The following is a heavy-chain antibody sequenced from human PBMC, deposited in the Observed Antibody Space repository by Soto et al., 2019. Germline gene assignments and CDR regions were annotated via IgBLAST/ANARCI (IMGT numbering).Heavy chain of an antibody. Sequence: QVQLVQSGAEVKKPGSSVKVSCTASGGTFSSYAISWVRQAPGQGLEWMGGIIPISDTTNYAQKFQGRVTITADDSTSTAYMELSSLRSEDTAVYYCARSQGSSTSLEIYYYYYYGMDVWGQGTTVTVSS. CDR2: IIPISDTT. D-gene: IGHD2-2*01. J-gene: IGHJ6*01. CDR1: GGTFSSYA. V-gene: IGHV1-69*01. CDR3: ARSQGSSTSLEIYYYYYYGMDV.